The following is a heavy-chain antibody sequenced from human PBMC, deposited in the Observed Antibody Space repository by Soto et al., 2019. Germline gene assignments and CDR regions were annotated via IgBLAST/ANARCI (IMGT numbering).Heavy chain of an antibody. D-gene: IGHD1-26*01. Sequence: QGQLVQSGAEVKKPGASVKVSCKAAGYTSTSYAMHWVRQAPGQRLEWMGCINAGNGHTKYSQKFQGRVTITRDTSASTAYMELSSLRSADTAVYYCARDVGATGDWGQGTLVTVSS. CDR2: INAGNGHT. V-gene: IGHV1-3*01. J-gene: IGHJ4*02. CDR1: GYTSTSYA. CDR3: ARDVGATGD.